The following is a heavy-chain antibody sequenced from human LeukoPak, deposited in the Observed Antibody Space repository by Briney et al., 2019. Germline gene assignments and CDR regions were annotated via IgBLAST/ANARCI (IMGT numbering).Heavy chain of an antibody. Sequence: GGSLRLSCVASGFTFSSYWMTWVRQAPGKGLEWVANIKQDGSEKYYVDSVKGRFTISRDNAKNSLYLQMNSLRAEDTAVYYCAELGITMIGGVWGKGTTVTISS. V-gene: IGHV3-7*01. D-gene: IGHD3-10*02. CDR1: GFTFSSYW. CDR2: IKQDGSEK. CDR3: AELGITMIGGV. J-gene: IGHJ6*04.